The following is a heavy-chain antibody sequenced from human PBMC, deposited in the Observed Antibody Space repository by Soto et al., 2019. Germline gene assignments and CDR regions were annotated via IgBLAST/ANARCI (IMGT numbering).Heavy chain of an antibody. V-gene: IGHV3-74*01. Sequence: GGSLRLSCAASGFTFSTYWMHWVRQVPGEGLVWVSRINTDSSSTSYADSVKGRFTISRDNAKNTLYLQMNSLRVEDTAVYYCARAQGPHPFDYWGQGTLVTVSS. CDR3: ARAQGPHPFDY. J-gene: IGHJ4*02. CDR2: INTDSSST. CDR1: GFTFSTYW.